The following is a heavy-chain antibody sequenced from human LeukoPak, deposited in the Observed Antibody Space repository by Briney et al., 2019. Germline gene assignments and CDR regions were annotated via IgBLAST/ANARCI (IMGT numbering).Heavy chain of an antibody. Sequence: SETLSLTCTVSGGPISSYYWSWIRQPAGKGLEWIGRIYTSGSTNYNPSLKSRVTMSVDTSKNRFSLKLSSVTAADTAVYYCARVVAAAAYYFDCWGQGTLVTVSS. CDR1: GGPISSYY. V-gene: IGHV4-4*07. CDR2: IYTSGST. J-gene: IGHJ4*02. CDR3: ARVVAAAAYYFDC. D-gene: IGHD6-13*01.